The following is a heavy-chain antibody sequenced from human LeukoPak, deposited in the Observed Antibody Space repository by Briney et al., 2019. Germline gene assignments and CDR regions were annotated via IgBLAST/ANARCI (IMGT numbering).Heavy chain of an antibody. CDR2: IIPIFGTA. V-gene: IGHV1-69*05. CDR3: ASPRRGYSSSWYEH. J-gene: IGHJ1*01. Sequence: ASVKDSCKASGGTFSSYAISWVRQAPGQGLEWMGGIIPIFGTANYAQKFQGRVTITTDESTSTAYMELSSLRSEDTAVYYCASPRRGYSSSWYEHWGQGTLVTVSS. D-gene: IGHD6-13*01. CDR1: GGTFSSYA.